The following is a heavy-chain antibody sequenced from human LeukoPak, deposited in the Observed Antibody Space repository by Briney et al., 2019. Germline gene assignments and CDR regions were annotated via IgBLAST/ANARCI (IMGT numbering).Heavy chain of an antibody. V-gene: IGHV3-66*01. J-gene: IGHJ4*02. CDR1: GYTFTGYY. D-gene: IGHD5-12*01. CDR3: ASGYLIDY. Sequence: GGSLKLSCTASGYTFTGYYMHWVRQAPGQGLEWVSVVYSGDRTYYADSVKGRFTISRDDSTNTLYLLMNSLRAEDTAVYYCASGYLIDYWGQGTLVTVSS. CDR2: VYSGDRT.